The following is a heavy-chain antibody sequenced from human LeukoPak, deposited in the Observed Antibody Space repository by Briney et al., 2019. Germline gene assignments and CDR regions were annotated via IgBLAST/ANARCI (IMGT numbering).Heavy chain of an antibody. CDR2: ISGSGDDT. J-gene: IGHJ6*03. V-gene: IGHV3-23*01. CDR3: VKNFWSDLYSYYYMDV. CDR1: GFTFRQYA. Sequence: GGPLRLSCAASGFTFRQYAMSWVRQAPGKGLEWVSGISGSGDDTYYTDSVKGRFTISRDNSNNTMYLQMNNLRSEDTAVYYCVKNFWSDLYSYYYMDVWGKGTTVTVSS. D-gene: IGHD3-3*01.